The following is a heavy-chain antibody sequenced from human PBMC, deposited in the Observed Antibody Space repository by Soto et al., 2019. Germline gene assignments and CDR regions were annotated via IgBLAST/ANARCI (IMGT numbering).Heavy chain of an antibody. D-gene: IGHD3-22*01. CDR1: GFAFSNYA. CDR3: TNGPLITGDS. J-gene: IGHJ5*01. Sequence: PGGSVRLSCAASGFAFSNYAMSRVRQAPGKGLEWVSSITSSGGSTYFADSVKGRFTISRDNSKNTLYLQLNSLRAEDTAVYYCTNGPLITGDSWGQGTLVTVSS. V-gene: IGHV3-23*01. CDR2: ITSSGGST.